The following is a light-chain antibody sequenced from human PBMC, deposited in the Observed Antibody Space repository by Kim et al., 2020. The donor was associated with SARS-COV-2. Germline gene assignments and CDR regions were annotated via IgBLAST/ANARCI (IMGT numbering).Light chain of an antibody. CDR3: CSYAGSYTVV. Sequence: GQSVTIACTGTSSEVGGYNYVSWYQQHPGKAPNLMIYDVSKRPSGVPDRFSGSKSGNTASLTISGLQAEDEADYYCCSYAGSYTVVFGGGTKLTVL. V-gene: IGLV2-11*01. CDR2: DVS. J-gene: IGLJ2*01. CDR1: SSEVGGYNY.